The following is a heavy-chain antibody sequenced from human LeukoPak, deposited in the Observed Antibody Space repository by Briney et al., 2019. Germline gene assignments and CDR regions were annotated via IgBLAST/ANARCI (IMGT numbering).Heavy chain of an antibody. J-gene: IGHJ4*02. Sequence: ASVKVSCKASGYTFTGYYIHWVRQAPGQGLEWMGWINPNSGGTNYAQKFQGRVTMTRDTSIGTAYMELSRLRSDDTAVFYCARDLIGYCSGAGCPHWGQGTLVTVSS. CDR1: GYTFTGYY. V-gene: IGHV1-2*02. D-gene: IGHD2-15*01. CDR2: INPNSGGT. CDR3: ARDLIGYCSGAGCPH.